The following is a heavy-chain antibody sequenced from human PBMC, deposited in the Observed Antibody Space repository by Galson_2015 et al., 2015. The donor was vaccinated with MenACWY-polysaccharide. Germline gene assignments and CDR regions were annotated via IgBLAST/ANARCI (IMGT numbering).Heavy chain of an antibody. J-gene: IGHJ4*02. CDR3: ARQHRGDITFDR. D-gene: IGHD1-14*01. Sequence: SETLSLTCTVSGGSISSSSYYWGWIRQPPGKGLEWIGSIYYSGNTYYNPSLKSRVTISVDTSKNQLSLKLSSVSAAETAVYYCARQHRGDITFDRWGQGTLVTVSS. V-gene: IGHV4-39*01. CDR2: IYYSGNT. CDR1: GGSISSSSYY.